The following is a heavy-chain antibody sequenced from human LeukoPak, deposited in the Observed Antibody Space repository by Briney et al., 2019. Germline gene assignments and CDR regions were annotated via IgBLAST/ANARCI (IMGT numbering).Heavy chain of an antibody. J-gene: IGHJ4*02. Sequence: PGGSLRLSCAASGFTFSTYNMNWVRQAPGKGLEWVSYITNTGATIYYAGSVKGRFTISRDNAKSSLYLQMNSLRVEDTAVYYCARDRPSAMIPYYFDSWGQGTLVTVSS. CDR3: ARDRPSAMIPYYFDS. CDR2: ITNTGATI. V-gene: IGHV3-48*01. CDR1: GFTFSTYN. D-gene: IGHD5-12*01.